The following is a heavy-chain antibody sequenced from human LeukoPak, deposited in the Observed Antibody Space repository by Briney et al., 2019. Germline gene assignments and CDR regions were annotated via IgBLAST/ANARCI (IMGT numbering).Heavy chain of an antibody. J-gene: IGHJ5*02. D-gene: IGHD3-16*01. Sequence: PGGSLRLSCAASGFTFSDYYMSWLRQAPGKGLDWISYISSSGSTIFYADSVKGRFTIARDNAKNSLYLQMNSLRAEETAVYYCARVYWGNWFDPWGQGTLVTVSS. CDR1: GFTFSDYY. CDR2: ISSSGSTI. V-gene: IGHV3-11*04. CDR3: ARVYWGNWFDP.